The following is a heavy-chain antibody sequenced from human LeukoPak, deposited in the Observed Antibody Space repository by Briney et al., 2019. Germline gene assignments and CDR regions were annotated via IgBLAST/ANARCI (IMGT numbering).Heavy chain of an antibody. Sequence: GASVKVSCKASGYTFTGYYMHWVRQAPGQGLEWMGYIYPNSGATKYAQKSQGRVTMTRDTSTSTAYMELSGLRSDETAVYYCGTLLSNGPFDYWGQGSLVTVSS. V-gene: IGHV1-2*02. CDR2: IYPNSGAT. CDR3: GTLLSNGPFDY. CDR1: GYTFTGYY. J-gene: IGHJ4*02.